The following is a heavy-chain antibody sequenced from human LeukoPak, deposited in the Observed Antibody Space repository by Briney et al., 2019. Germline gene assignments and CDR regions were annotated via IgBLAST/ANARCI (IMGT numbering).Heavy chain of an antibody. Sequence: GGSLRLSCAVSGFTFSSYWMTWVRQAPGKGLECVANIKKDGSEKYYVDSVKGRFTISRDNDKNSLYLQMNSLRAEDTAVYYCARVLVVITPNDAFDFWGQGTMVTVSS. D-gene: IGHD3-22*01. J-gene: IGHJ3*01. CDR3: ARVLVVITPNDAFDF. V-gene: IGHV3-7*01. CDR2: IKKDGSEK. CDR1: GFTFSSYW.